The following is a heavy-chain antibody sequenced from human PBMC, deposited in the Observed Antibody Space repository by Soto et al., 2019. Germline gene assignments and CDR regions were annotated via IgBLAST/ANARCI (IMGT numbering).Heavy chain of an antibody. V-gene: IGHV3-23*01. CDR2: VGGGGENT. J-gene: IGHJ4*02. D-gene: IGHD3-10*01. Sequence: EVQLLESGGGLVQPGGSLRLSCAASGLPFRSYSLNWVRRAPGRGREWVATVGGGGENTFYADSVKGRFTISRDDSQNTLYLQMNSLRAEDTAVYFCAKRDSGSGRSPPLINYWGQGTLVTVSS. CDR1: GLPFRSYS. CDR3: AKRDSGSGRSPPLINY.